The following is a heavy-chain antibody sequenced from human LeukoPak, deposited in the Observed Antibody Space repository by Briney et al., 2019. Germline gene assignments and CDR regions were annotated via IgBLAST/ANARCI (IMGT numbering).Heavy chain of an antibody. Sequence: ASVKVSCKAPGDTFDTYTISWVRQVPGQGLEWMGGFIPAFNTAHYARKFQGRVTITMDASTTTDFMEMSSLRFEDTAVYYCVRDKGLTGDTCAFDIWGQGTMVTVSS. CDR2: FIPAFNTA. V-gene: IGHV1-69*05. CDR1: GDTFDTYT. D-gene: IGHD7-27*01. CDR3: VRDKGLTGDTCAFDI. J-gene: IGHJ3*02.